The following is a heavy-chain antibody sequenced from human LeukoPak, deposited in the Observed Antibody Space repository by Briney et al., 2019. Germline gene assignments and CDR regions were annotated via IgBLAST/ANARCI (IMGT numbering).Heavy chain of an antibody. CDR2: IYYSGST. Sequence: PSETLSLTCTVSGGSISSYYWSWIRQPPGKGLEWIGYIYYSGSTNYNPSLKSRVTISVGTSKNQFSLKLSSVTAADTAVYYCARALGGPDAFDIWGQGTMVTVYS. D-gene: IGHD3-10*01. V-gene: IGHV4-59*01. J-gene: IGHJ3*02. CDR1: GGSISSYY. CDR3: ARALGGPDAFDI.